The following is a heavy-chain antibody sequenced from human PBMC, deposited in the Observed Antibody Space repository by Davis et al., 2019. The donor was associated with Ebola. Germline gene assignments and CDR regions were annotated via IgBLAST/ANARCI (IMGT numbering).Heavy chain of an antibody. V-gene: IGHV3-21*01. J-gene: IGHJ5*02. CDR2: ISSSSSYI. D-gene: IGHD3-10*01. Sequence: PGGSLRLSCAASGFTFSSYSMNWVRQAPGKGLEWVSSISSSSSYIYYADSVKGRFTISRDNAKNSLYLQMNSLRAEDTAVYYCARDWRGSGYNWFDPWGQGTLATVSS. CDR3: ARDWRGSGYNWFDP. CDR1: GFTFSSYS.